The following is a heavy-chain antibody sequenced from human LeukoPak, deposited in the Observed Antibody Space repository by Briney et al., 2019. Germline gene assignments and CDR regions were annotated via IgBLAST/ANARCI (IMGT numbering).Heavy chain of an antibody. CDR3: AREQWLRFDS. V-gene: IGHV3-23*01. D-gene: IGHD5-12*01. J-gene: IGHJ4*02. CDR2: ISGSDFTT. Sequence: GGSLRLSCAASGFTFSNYDMNWVRQAPGKGLEWVSGISGSDFTTYYADSVKGRFTISRDNSKNTLFLQMDSLRTEDTAIYYCAREQWLRFDSWGQGTLVTVSS. CDR1: GFTFSNYD.